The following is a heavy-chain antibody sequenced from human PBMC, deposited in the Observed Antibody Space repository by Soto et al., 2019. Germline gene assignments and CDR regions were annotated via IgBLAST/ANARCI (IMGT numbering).Heavy chain of an antibody. V-gene: IGHV5-51*01. D-gene: IGHD2-15*01. CDR1: GYSFTNYW. J-gene: IGHJ4*02. CDR2: IYAGDSDT. CDR3: ARYCSGGSCYTGSLFDY. Sequence: PGESLKISCKGSGYSFTNYWIGWVRQMPGKGLEWMGIIYAGDSDTRYSPSFQGQVTISADKSISTAYLQWSSLKASDTAMYYCARYCSGGSCYTGSLFDYSGQGTLVT.